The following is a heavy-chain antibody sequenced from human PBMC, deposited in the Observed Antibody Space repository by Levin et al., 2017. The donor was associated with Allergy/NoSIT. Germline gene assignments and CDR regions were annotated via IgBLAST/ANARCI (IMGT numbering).Heavy chain of an antibody. CDR3: ARSLLYYDSSGYHSYSENYGMDV. CDR1: GGSISSYY. Sequence: SETLSLTCTVSGGSISSYYWSWIRQPPGKGLEWIGYIYYSGSTNYNPSLKSRVTISVDTSKNQFSLKLSSVTAADTAVYYCARSLLYYDSSGYHSYSENYGMDVWGQGTTVTVSS. CDR2: IYYSGST. V-gene: IGHV4-59*01. D-gene: IGHD3-22*01. J-gene: IGHJ6*02.